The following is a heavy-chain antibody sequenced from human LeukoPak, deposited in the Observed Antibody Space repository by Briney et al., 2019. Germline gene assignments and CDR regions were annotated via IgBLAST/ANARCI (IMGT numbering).Heavy chain of an antibody. D-gene: IGHD3-22*01. V-gene: IGHV3-23*01. CDR3: AKTQYYYDSSGYYYDY. CDR2: ISGSGGST. Sequence: GGSLRLSCAASGFTFSSYAMSWVRQAPGKGLEWVSAISGSGGSTYYADSVKGRFTISRDNSKNTLYLQMNSPRAEDTAVYYCAKTQYYYDSSGYYYDYWGQGTLVTVSS. CDR1: GFTFSSYA. J-gene: IGHJ4*02.